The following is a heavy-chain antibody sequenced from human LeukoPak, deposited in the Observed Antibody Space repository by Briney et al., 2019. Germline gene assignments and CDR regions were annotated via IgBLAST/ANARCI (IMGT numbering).Heavy chain of an antibody. CDR3: ARDYYGDYHIDY. V-gene: IGHV3-21*01. J-gene: IGHJ4*02. CDR1: GFTFSSYS. Sequence: GGSLRLSCAASGFTFSSYSMNWVRQAPGKGLEWVSSISSSSSYIYYADSVKGRFTISRDNAKNSLYLQMNSLRAEDTAVCYCARDYYGDYHIDYWGQGTLVTVSS. CDR2: ISSSSSYI. D-gene: IGHD4-17*01.